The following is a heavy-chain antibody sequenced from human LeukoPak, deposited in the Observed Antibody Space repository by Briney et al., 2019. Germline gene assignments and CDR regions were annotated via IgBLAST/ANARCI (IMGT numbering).Heavy chain of an antibody. V-gene: IGHV3-7*01. J-gene: IGHJ4*02. Sequence: GGSLRLSCAASGFTFTNSWMAWVRQAPGKGLEWVANIKQDGSTKHYADSLKGRFTISRDNPKNSLYLQMNNLRADGTAVYYCTRDTDGSLDYWGQGILVTVAS. CDR3: TRDTDGSLDY. CDR1: GFTFTNSW. D-gene: IGHD1-26*01. CDR2: IKQDGSTK.